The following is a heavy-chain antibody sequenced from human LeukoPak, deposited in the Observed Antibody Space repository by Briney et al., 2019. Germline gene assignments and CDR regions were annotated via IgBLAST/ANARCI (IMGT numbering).Heavy chain of an antibody. CDR3: AREGGYSGYDCDY. V-gene: IGHV3-7*01. CDR1: GFTFSSYW. Sequence: PGGSLGLSCAASGFTFSSYWMSWVRQAPGKGLEWVANIKQDGSEKYYVDSMKGRFTISRDNAKNSLFLQMNSLRAEDAAVYYCAREGGYSGYDCDYWGQGTLVTVSS. CDR2: IKQDGSEK. J-gene: IGHJ4*02. D-gene: IGHD5-12*01.